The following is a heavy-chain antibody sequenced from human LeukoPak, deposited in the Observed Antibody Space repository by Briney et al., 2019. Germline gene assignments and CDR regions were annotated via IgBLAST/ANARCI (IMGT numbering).Heavy chain of an antibody. Sequence: GGSLRLSCAASGFTFDDYAIHWVRQAPGKGLEWVSGISWNSGSIGYADSVKGRFTISRDNAKNSLYLQMNSLRAEDTALCYCAKDGGFDWLSHYGMDVWGQGTTVTVSS. CDR2: ISWNSGSI. CDR3: AKDGGFDWLSHYGMDV. D-gene: IGHD3-9*01. CDR1: GFTFDDYA. V-gene: IGHV3-9*01. J-gene: IGHJ6*02.